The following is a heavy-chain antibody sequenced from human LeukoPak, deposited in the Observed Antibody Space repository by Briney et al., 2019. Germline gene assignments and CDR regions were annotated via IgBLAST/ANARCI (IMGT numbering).Heavy chain of an antibody. V-gene: IGHV1-69*05. D-gene: IGHD3-10*01. CDR1: GGTFSSYA. Sequence: ASVKVSCKASGGTFSSYAISWVRQAPGQGLEWMGRIIPIFGTANYAQKFQGRVTITTDESTSTAYMELGSLRSEDTAVYYCARSGVLLWFGELLSREYFQHWGQGTLVTVSS. CDR2: IIPIFGTA. CDR3: ARSGVLLWFGELLSREYFQH. J-gene: IGHJ1*01.